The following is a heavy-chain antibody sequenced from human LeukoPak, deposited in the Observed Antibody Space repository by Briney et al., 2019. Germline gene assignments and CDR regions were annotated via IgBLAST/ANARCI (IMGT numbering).Heavy chain of an antibody. V-gene: IGHV4-39*01. J-gene: IGHJ4*02. D-gene: IGHD4-17*01. CDR3: ARAYGARPYYYFDY. Sequence: PSETLSLTCSVSGGSISSNGYYWGCIRQPPGKGLEWIGAIYYSGSAYYNPSLKSRVTISVDTSKNQFSLKVTSVTAADTAVYYCARAYGARPYYYFDYWGQGTLVTVSS. CDR1: GGSISSNGYY. CDR2: IYYSGSA.